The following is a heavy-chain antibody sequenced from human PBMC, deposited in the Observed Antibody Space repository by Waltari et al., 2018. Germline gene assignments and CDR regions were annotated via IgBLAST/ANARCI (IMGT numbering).Heavy chain of an antibody. D-gene: IGHD4-17*01. CDR3: AREGPTVTTFYFDY. CDR1: GFTFSSYS. V-gene: IGHV3-48*04. J-gene: IGHJ4*02. CDR2: ISSSSSTI. Sequence: EVQLVESGGGLVQPGGSLRLSCAASGFTFSSYSMNWVRQAPGKGLEWVSYISSSSSTIAYAGSVKGRFTISRDNAKNSLYLQMNSLRAEDTAVYYCAREGPTVTTFYFDYWGQGTLVTVSS.